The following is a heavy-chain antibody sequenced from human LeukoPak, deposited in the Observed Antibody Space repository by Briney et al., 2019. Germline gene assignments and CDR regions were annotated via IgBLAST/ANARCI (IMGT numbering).Heavy chain of an antibody. Sequence: GGSLRLSCAASGFTFSSYGMHWVRQAPGKGLEWVAVISYDGSNKYYADSVKGRFTISRDNAKNSLYLQMNSLRAEDTAVYYCARDLVTYNYYMDVWGKGTTVTVSS. D-gene: IGHD2-2*02. CDR1: GFTFSSYG. J-gene: IGHJ6*03. CDR3: ARDLVTYNYYMDV. V-gene: IGHV3-30*03. CDR2: ISYDGSNK.